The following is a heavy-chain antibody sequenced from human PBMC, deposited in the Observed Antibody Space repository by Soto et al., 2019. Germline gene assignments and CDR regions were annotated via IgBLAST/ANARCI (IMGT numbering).Heavy chain of an antibody. Sequence: QVQLVQSGAEVKKPGSSVKVSCKASGGTFSSYAISWVRQAPGQGLEWKVGIIPIFGTAHYAQKFQGRVTITADESTSTSYRELSGLRSEDTAGYYCARGVPGPNWNDDMGFDYWGQGTLVTVSS. D-gene: IGHD1-1*01. V-gene: IGHV1-69*12. CDR2: IIPIFGTA. CDR1: GGTFSSYA. CDR3: ARGVPGPNWNDDMGFDY. J-gene: IGHJ4*02.